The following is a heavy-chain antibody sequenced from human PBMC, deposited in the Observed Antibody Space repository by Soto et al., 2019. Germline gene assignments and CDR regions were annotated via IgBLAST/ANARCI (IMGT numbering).Heavy chain of an antibody. D-gene: IGHD2-2*02. CDR1: GFTFSSYT. CDR3: ASGIVVVPAAIGVY. CDR2: ISYDGSNK. V-gene: IGHV3-30-3*01. Sequence: PGGSLRLSCAASGFTFSSYTMHWVRQAPGKGLEWVAVISYDGSNKYYVDSVKGRFTISRDNSKNTLYVQMNSLRAEDTAVYYCASGIVVVPAAIGVYWGQGALVTVSS. J-gene: IGHJ4*02.